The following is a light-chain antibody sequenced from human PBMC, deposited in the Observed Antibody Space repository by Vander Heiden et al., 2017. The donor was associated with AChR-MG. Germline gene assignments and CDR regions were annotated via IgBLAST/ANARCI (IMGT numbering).Light chain of an antibody. V-gene: IGKV1-39*01. CDR3: QQSDSTPRT. CDR2: AAS. Sequence: DMQMTKSPASLSASVGDRVTITCRASQSISSYLNWYQQKPGKAPKFLIYAASSLQSGVPSRFSGSGSGTDFTLTISSLQPEDFATYYCQQSDSTPRTFGHGTKVDIK. CDR1: QSISSY. J-gene: IGKJ3*01.